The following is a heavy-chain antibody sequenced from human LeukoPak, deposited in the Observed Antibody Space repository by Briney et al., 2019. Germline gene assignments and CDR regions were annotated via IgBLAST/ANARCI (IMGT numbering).Heavy chain of an antibody. D-gene: IGHD6-13*01. CDR1: GYTFTGYY. CDR3: ARVRIAAAGRGFDP. V-gene: IGHV1-2*06. Sequence: ASVKVSCKASGYTFTGYYMHWVRQAPGQGLEWMGRINPNSGGTNYAQKFQGRVTMTRDTSISTAYMELSRLRSDDTAVYYCARVRIAAAGRGFDPWGQGTLVTVSS. J-gene: IGHJ5*02. CDR2: INPNSGGT.